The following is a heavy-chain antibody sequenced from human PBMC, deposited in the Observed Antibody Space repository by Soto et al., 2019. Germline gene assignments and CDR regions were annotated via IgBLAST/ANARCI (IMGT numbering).Heavy chain of an antibody. CDR3: ATLKNSYGLDY. V-gene: IGHV3-74*03. Sequence: GGSLRLSCAASGFTFSSYWMHWVRQAPGKGLVWVSRINSDGSSTTYADSVKGRFTISRDNSKNTLYLQMNSLRAEDTAVYYCATLKNSYGLDYWGQGTLVTVSS. CDR1: GFTFSSYW. CDR2: INSDGSST. D-gene: IGHD5-18*01. J-gene: IGHJ4*02.